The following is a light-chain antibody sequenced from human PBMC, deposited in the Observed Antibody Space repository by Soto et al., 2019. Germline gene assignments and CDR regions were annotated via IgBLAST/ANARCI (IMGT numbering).Light chain of an antibody. CDR1: QSVRSN. J-gene: IGKJ2*01. V-gene: IGKV3D-11*02. CDR2: GAS. Sequence: EIVLTQSPATLSLSPGERATLSCRASQSVRSNLAWYQQKPGQAPRLLIYGASNRATGIPDRFSGSGSGTDFTLTISRLEPEDFAVYYCQHRTSRYTFGQGTKVDIK. CDR3: QHRTSRYT.